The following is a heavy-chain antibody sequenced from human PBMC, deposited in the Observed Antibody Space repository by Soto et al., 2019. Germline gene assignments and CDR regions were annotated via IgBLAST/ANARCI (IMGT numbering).Heavy chain of an antibody. D-gene: IGHD1-26*01. CDR1: GFSLSTSGVG. V-gene: IGHV2-5*02. Sequence: QITLKESGPTLVKPTQTLTLTCTFSGFSLSTSGVGVGWIRQPPGKALEWLGIIYWDDDKRYSPSLKSRLTLHQGPPQNPVVLNIDQQEPVDTGTYYCAHRRSVKVGFDDWGQGTLVTVSS. CDR3: AHRRSVKVGFDD. CDR2: IYWDDDK. J-gene: IGHJ4*02.